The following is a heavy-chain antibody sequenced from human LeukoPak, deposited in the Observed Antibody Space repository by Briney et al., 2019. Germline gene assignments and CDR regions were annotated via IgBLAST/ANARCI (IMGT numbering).Heavy chain of an antibody. D-gene: IGHD3-22*01. CDR2: ISSSSSYL. Sequence: PGGPLRLSCAASGFTFSSYSMSWVRQAPGKGLECVSSISSSSSYLYYADSVNGRITISRHNAKNSLYLQMNSLRAEDTAVYYCARNINVYYDSSGYSYWGQGTLVTVSS. CDR3: ARNINVYYDSSGYSY. CDR1: GFTFSSYS. J-gene: IGHJ4*02. V-gene: IGHV3-21*01.